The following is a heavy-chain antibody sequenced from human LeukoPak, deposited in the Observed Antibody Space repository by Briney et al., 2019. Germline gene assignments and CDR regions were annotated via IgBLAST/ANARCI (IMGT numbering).Heavy chain of an antibody. CDR3: ARAVRAGHRPVYTYYYMDV. J-gene: IGHJ6*03. CDR1: EPTFNNYA. D-gene: IGHD5/OR15-5a*01. V-gene: IGHV3-23*01. CDR2: ISGSGGTT. Sequence: GGPLRLSCAASEPTFNNYAMTWVRQAPGKGLEWVSTISGSGGTTYYADSVTGRFTISRDNSKNTVFLQMNSLGADDTAVYYCARAVRAGHRPVYTYYYMDVWGKGTTVTVSS.